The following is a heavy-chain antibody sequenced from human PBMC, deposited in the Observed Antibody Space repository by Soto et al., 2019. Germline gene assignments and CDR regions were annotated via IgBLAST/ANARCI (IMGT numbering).Heavy chain of an antibody. CDR3: VKERYAQLWLEDYGMDV. CDR2: INQPGNAK. D-gene: IGHD5-18*01. CDR1: GFTFSSSW. Sequence: EVQLVESGGGLVQPGGSLRLSCAASGFTFSSSWMSWVRQAPGKGLEWVANINQPGNAKNFVDSVKGRFTISRDNAKNSLYLQMNSLGPEDTAVYYCVKERYAQLWLEDYGMDVWGQGTTVTV. V-gene: IGHV3-7*01. J-gene: IGHJ6*02.